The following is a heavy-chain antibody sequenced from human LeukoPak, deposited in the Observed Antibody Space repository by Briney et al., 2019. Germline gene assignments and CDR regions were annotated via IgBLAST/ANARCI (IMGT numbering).Heavy chain of an antibody. CDR2: INHSGST. J-gene: IGHJ4*02. Sequence: PSETLSLTCAVYGGSSSGYYWSWIRQPPGKGLEWIGEINHSGSTNYNPSLKSRVTISVDTSKNQFSLKLSSVTAADTAVYYCARGLRGFTRLGPAAQFDYWGQGTLVTVSS. D-gene: IGHD2-2*01. CDR3: ARGLRGFTRLGPAAQFDY. V-gene: IGHV4-34*01. CDR1: GGSSSGYY.